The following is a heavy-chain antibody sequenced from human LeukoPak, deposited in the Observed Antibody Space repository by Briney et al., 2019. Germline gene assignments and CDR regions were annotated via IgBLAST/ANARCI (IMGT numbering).Heavy chain of an antibody. V-gene: IGHV3-11*06. CDR2: ISSSSSYT. CDR3: ARAPGRYYDIDY. Sequence: GGSLRLSCAASGFTFSDYYMSWIRQAPGKGLEWVSYISSSSSYTNYADSVKGRFTISRDNAKNSLYLQMNSLRAEDTAVYYCARAPGRYYDIDYWGQGTLVTVSS. J-gene: IGHJ4*02. D-gene: IGHD3-9*01. CDR1: GFTFSDYY.